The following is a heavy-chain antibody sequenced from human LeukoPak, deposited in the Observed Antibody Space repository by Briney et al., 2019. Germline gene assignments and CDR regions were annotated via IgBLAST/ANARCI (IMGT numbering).Heavy chain of an antibody. Sequence: PSETLSLTCAVYGGSFSGYYWNWIRQPPGKGLEWIGEINHRGSTNYNPSLKSRVTISVDTSKNQFSLMLTSVPVADTAMYYCAKSPLYSDVLAGYYPAGYFDSWGQGALLTVSS. J-gene: IGHJ4*02. CDR1: GGSFSGYY. D-gene: IGHD3-9*01. V-gene: IGHV4-34*01. CDR3: AKSPLYSDVLAGYYPAGYFDS. CDR2: INHRGST.